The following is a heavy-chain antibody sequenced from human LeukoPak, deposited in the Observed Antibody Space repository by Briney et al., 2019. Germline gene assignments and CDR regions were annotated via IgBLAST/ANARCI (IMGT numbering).Heavy chain of an antibody. D-gene: IGHD6-19*01. CDR1: GFTFDDYA. CDR3: AKDKGSSGWYVKDY. V-gene: IGHV3-9*01. J-gene: IGHJ4*02. CDR2: ISWNSGSI. Sequence: GGSLRLSCAASGFTFDDYAMHWVRQAPGKGLEWVSGISWNSGSIGYADSVKGRFTISRDNAKNSLYLQMNSLRAEDTALYYCAKDKGSSGWYVKDYWGQGTLVTVSS.